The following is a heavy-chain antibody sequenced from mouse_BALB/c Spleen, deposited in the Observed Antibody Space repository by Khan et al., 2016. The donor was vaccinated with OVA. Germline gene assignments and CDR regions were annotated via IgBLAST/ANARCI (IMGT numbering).Heavy chain of an antibody. J-gene: IGHJ3*01. D-gene: IGHD2-3*01. Sequence: VQLKQSGPELMKPGASVKISCKASGYSFTDYYIHWVKQSHGQSLEWIGHIDPVNGSTNFNQKFKGTATLTVDKSSSTAYMHLNSLTSEDSAVYYCTRLGTTGSFAYWGQGTLVTVSA. CDR2: IDPVNGST. CDR1: GYSFTDYY. CDR3: TRLGTTGSFAY. V-gene: IGHV1S135*01.